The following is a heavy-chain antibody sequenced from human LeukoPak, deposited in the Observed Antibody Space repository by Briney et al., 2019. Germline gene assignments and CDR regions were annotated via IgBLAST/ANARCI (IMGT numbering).Heavy chain of an antibody. J-gene: IGHJ4*02. D-gene: IGHD3-22*01. CDR1: GFTVSSNY. Sequence: GGSLRLSCAASGFTVSSNYMSWVRQAPGKGLEWVSVIYSGGSTSYADSVKGQFTISRDNSMNTLYLQMNSLRAEDTAVYYCARGRTYYYDSSGPPLPYYFDYWGQGTLVTVSS. CDR3: ARGRTYYYDSSGPPLPYYFDY. V-gene: IGHV3-53*01. CDR2: IYSGGST.